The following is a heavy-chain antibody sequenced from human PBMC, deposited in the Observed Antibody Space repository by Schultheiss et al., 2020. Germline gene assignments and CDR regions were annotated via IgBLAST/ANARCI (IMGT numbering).Heavy chain of an antibody. V-gene: IGHV3-30*03. CDR2: ISYDGSNK. CDR1: GFTFSSYG. J-gene: IGHJ6*02. Sequence: GGSLRLSCAASGFTFSSYGMHWVRQAPGKGLEWVAVISYDGSNKYYADSVKGRFTISRDNSKNTLYLQMNSLRAEDTAVYYCARVPINSYDLYYYYYGMDVWGQGTTVTVSS. D-gene: IGHD5-18*01. CDR3: ARVPINSYDLYYYYYGMDV.